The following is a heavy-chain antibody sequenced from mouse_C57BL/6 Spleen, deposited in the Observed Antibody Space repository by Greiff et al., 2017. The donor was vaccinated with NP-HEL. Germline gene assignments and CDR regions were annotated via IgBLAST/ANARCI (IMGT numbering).Heavy chain of an antibody. V-gene: IGHV1-78*01. D-gene: IGHD1-1*01. CDR3: ARRDYYGSSYAWFAY. CDR1: GYTFTDHT. CDR2: IYPRDGST. J-gene: IGHJ3*01. Sequence: VQGVESDAELVKPGASVKISCKVSGYTFTDHTIHWMKQRPEQGLEWIGYIYPRDGSTKYNEKFKGKATLTADKSSSTAYMQLNSLTSEDSAVYFCARRDYYGSSYAWFAYWGQGTLVTVSA.